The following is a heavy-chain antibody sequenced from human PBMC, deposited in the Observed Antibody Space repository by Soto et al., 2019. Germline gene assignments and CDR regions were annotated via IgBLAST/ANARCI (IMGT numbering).Heavy chain of an antibody. CDR1: GDTFNFYT. V-gene: IGHV1-69*02. CDR3: ATSFGSGRRAFDY. D-gene: IGHD3-10*01. J-gene: IGHJ4*02. Sequence: QVQLVQSGAEVKKPGSSVKVSCKASGDTFNFYTINWVRQAPGLELEWMGRFNPILSFSNSALKFQGRVTLTADKSTSTAYMVLSSLRSEDTAIYYCATSFGSGRRAFDYWGQGALVTVSS. CDR2: FNPILSFS.